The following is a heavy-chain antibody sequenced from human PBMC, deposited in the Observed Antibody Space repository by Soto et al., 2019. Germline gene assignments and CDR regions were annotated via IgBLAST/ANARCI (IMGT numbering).Heavy chain of an antibody. CDR3: ARDMVRGVEDYGMDV. J-gene: IGHJ6*02. V-gene: IGHV4-4*07. CDR1: GGSISSYY. D-gene: IGHD3-10*01. CDR2: IYTSGST. Sequence: PSETVSLTCTVSGGSISSYYWSWIRQPAGKGLEWIGRIYTSGSTNYNPSLKSRVTMSVDTSKNQFSLKLSSVTAADTAVYYCARDMVRGVEDYGMDVWGQGTTVTVSS.